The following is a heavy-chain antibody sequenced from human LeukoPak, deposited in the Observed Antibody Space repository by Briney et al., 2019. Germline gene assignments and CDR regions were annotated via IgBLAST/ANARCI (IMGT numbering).Heavy chain of an antibody. Sequence: SETLSLTCTVSGGSISSYYWSWIRQPPGKGLEWIGYIYYSGSTNYNPSLKSRVTISVDTSKNQFSLKLSSVTAADTAVYYCARGQLSGWCVGWFDPWGQGTLVTVSS. V-gene: IGHV4-59*08. CDR2: IYYSGST. CDR1: GGSISSYY. J-gene: IGHJ5*02. D-gene: IGHD6-19*01. CDR3: ARGQLSGWCVGWFDP.